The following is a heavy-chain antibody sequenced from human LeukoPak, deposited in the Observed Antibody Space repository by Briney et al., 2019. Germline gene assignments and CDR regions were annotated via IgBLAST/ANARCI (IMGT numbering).Heavy chain of an antibody. V-gene: IGHV3-11*01. Sequence: GGSLRLSCAASGFTFSDYYMSWIRQAPGKGLEWVSYISSSGSTIYYADSVKGRFTISRDNAKNSLYLQMNSLRAEDTAVYYCARPPRIAVAVYGTWFDPWGQGTLATVSS. J-gene: IGHJ5*02. CDR1: GFTFSDYY. D-gene: IGHD6-19*01. CDR2: ISSSGSTI. CDR3: ARPPRIAVAVYGTWFDP.